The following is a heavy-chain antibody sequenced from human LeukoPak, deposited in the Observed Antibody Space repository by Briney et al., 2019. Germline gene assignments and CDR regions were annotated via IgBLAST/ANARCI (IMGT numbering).Heavy chain of an antibody. CDR2: ISYDGSNK. D-gene: IGHD3-10*01. V-gene: IGHV3-30*03. J-gene: IGHJ5*02. CDR3: ASRYYYGSGSP. Sequence: PGGSLRLSCAASGFTFSSYGMHWVRQAPGKGLEWVAVISYDGSNKYYADSVKGRFTISRDNSKNTLYLQMNSLRAEDTAVYYCASRYYYGSGSPWGQGTLVTVSS. CDR1: GFTFSSYG.